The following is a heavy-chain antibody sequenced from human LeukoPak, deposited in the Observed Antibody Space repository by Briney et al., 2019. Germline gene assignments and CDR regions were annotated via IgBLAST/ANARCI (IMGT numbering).Heavy chain of an antibody. Sequence: SETLSLTCTVSGGSISSGNYYWNWIRQPAGKGLEWIGRIWADGAPTYRPSLKSRVTISVDTSKNQFSLRLSSVTAADTAVYYCARGRDSRGYQFMGFDSWGQGTLVTVSS. D-gene: IGHD3-22*01. CDR1: GGSISSGNYY. V-gene: IGHV4-61*02. J-gene: IGHJ4*02. CDR2: IWADGAP. CDR3: ARGRDSRGYQFMGFDS.